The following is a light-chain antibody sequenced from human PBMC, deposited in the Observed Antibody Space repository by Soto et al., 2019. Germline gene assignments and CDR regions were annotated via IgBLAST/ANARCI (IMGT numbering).Light chain of an antibody. Sequence: EIVMTQSPATLSVSPGERATLSCRASQSVNSNLAWYQQKPGQAPRLLIYGASTRATGVPARFSGSGSGTEFILTVSRLQSEDFAVYFCQQYNNWQTFGQGTKVEIK. CDR3: QQYNNWQT. CDR1: QSVNSN. V-gene: IGKV3-15*01. J-gene: IGKJ1*01. CDR2: GAS.